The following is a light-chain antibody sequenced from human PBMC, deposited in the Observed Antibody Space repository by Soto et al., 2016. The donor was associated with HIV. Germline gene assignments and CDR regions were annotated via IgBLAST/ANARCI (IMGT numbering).Light chain of an antibody. CDR3: QQYYSYPWT. CDR2: AAS. J-gene: IGKJ1*01. CDR1: QGISSY. Sequence: TITCRASQGISSYLAWYQQKPGKAPKLLIYAASTLQSGVPSRFSGTGSGTDFTLTISSLPSEDFATYYCQQYYSYPWTFGQGTKVEIK. V-gene: IGKV1-8*01.